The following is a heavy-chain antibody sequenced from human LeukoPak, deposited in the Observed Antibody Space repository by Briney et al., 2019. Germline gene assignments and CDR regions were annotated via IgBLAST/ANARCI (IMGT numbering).Heavy chain of an antibody. CDR1: GGSISSGGYY. CDR2: IYYIGST. CDR3: ARTPRGGTYYYDTWFDP. V-gene: IGHV4-31*03. Sequence: PSQTLSLTCTVSGGSISSGGYYWSWIRHHPGKGLEWIGYIYYIGSTYYNPSLKSRVTISVDTSKNQFSLKLSSVTAADTDVYYCARTPRGGTYYYDTWFDPWGQGTLVTVSS. J-gene: IGHJ5*02. D-gene: IGHD3-22*01.